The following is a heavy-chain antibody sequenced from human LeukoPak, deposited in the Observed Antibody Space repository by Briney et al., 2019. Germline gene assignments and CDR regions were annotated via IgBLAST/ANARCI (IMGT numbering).Heavy chain of an antibody. V-gene: IGHV3-48*01. CDR2: IAGGSTTI. CDR3: ARDYSTVTTFFDY. CDR1: GFSLRSYN. J-gene: IGHJ4*02. D-gene: IGHD4-17*01. Sequence: GGSLRLSCAASGFSLRSYNMNWVRQAPGKGLEWVSYIAGGSTTIYYADSVTGRFTISRDNDKNSLYLQMNSLRVEDTAVYYCARDYSTVTTFFDYWGQGTLVTVSS.